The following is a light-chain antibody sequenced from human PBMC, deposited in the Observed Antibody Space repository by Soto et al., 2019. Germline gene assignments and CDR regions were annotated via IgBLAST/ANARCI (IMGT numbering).Light chain of an antibody. CDR2: EVS. J-gene: IGLJ3*02. V-gene: IGLV2-8*01. Sequence: QSALTQPPSASGSPGQSVTISCTGTSSDIGGYDYVSWYQQHPGKAPKLIIYEVSKRPSGVPDRFSGSKSGNTASLTASGLQAEDEADYYCSSYAGSNNLVFAGGTKVTVL. CDR3: SSYAGSNNLV. CDR1: SSDIGGYDY.